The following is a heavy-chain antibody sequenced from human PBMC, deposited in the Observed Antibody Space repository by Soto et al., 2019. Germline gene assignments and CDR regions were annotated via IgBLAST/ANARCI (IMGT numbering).Heavy chain of an antibody. V-gene: IGHV3-23*01. Sequence: GVSLRLSCAASGFTFSSYAMSWVRQAPGKGLEWVSAISGSGGSTYYAASVKGRFTISRDNSKNTLYLQMNSLRAEDTAVYYCAMTNSGLLNSWFDPWGQGTLVTVYS. CDR3: AMTNSGLLNSWFDP. CDR1: GFTFSSYA. D-gene: IGHD2-15*01. J-gene: IGHJ5*02. CDR2: ISGSGGST.